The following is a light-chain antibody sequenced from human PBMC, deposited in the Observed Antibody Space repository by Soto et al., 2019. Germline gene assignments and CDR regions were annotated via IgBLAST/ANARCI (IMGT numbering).Light chain of an antibody. CDR3: QQYGSSPLT. Sequence: EIVMTQSPGTLSLSPGERATLSCRASQSVSSRLAWYQQKPGQAPRLLISGASSRATGIPDRFSGSGSGTDFTLTISRLEPEEFAMYYCQQYGSSPLTFGGGTKVYIK. J-gene: IGKJ4*01. CDR1: QSVSSR. V-gene: IGKV3-20*01. CDR2: GAS.